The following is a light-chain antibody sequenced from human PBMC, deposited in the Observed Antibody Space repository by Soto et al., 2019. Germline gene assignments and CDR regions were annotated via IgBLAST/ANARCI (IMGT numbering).Light chain of an antibody. CDR2: EAS. V-gene: IGLV2-14*01. CDR3: SSHTNSYEV. J-gene: IGLJ1*01. Sequence: QSVLTQPASVSGSPGQSITISCTGTSSDVGGYNYVSWYQQYPGKAPKLMIYEASHRPSGVSDRFSGSKSGNTASLTISGLQAEDEADYYCSSHTNSYEVFGTGTKVTV. CDR1: SSDVGGYNY.